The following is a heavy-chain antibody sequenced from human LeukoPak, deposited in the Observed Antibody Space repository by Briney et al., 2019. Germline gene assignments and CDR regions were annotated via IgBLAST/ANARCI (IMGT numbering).Heavy chain of an antibody. D-gene: IGHD2-15*01. CDR2: IKSDGSST. V-gene: IGHV3-74*01. Sequence: GGSLRLSCAASGFTFSSYWMHWVRQAPGKGLVWVSRIKSDGSSTNYADSVQGRFTISRDNAKSTLYLQMNSLRAEDTAVYYCARVLRYCSGGNCYSGGLGYMDVWGKGTTVTISS. CDR3: ARVLRYCSGGNCYSGGLGYMDV. J-gene: IGHJ6*03. CDR1: GFTFSSYW.